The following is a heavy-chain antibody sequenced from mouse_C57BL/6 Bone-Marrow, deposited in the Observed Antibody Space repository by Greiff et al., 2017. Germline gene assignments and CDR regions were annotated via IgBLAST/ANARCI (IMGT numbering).Heavy chain of an antibody. CDR2: INPSSGYT. Sequence: QVQLQQSGAELAKPGASVKLSCKASGYTFTSYWMHWVNQRPGQGLEWIGYINPSSGYTKYNQKFKDKATLTADKSSSTAYMQLSSLTYEDSAVYYCAMGDPYDYCYYYAMDYWGQGTSATVSS. CDR1: GYTFTSYW. CDR3: AMGDPYDYCYYYAMDY. D-gene: IGHD2-4*01. J-gene: IGHJ4*01. V-gene: IGHV1-7*01.